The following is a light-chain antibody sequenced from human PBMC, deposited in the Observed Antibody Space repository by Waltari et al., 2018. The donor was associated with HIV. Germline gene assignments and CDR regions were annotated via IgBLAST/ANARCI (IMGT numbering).Light chain of an antibody. CDR2: AYG. V-gene: IGLV1-51*01. Sequence: QSVLTQPPSVSAAPGQKVSISCSGSSSNIADNYVSWYKRLPGAGPKLLTCAYGGRPAGSPGRFSASNAGTSATLVITGVQTEDEGDYFCATWDHSLDGVVFGGGTTLSVL. J-gene: IGLJ3*02. CDR1: SSNIADNY. CDR3: ATWDHSLDGVV.